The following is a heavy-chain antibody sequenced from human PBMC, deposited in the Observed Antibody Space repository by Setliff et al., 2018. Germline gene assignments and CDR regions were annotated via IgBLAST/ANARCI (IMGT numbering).Heavy chain of an antibody. J-gene: IGHJ4*02. CDR3: ARGPRHNFWSGYYLVAVNY. CDR2: INPNIVNT. Sequence: ASVKVSCKASGYTFTNYDINWLRQATGQGLEWMGWINPNIVNTGYAQNFQGRVTMTRNTSIRTAYMELSSLRFEDTAVYYCARGPRHNFWSGYYLVAVNYWGQGTLVTVSS. D-gene: IGHD3-3*01. CDR1: GYTFTNYD. V-gene: IGHV1-8*02.